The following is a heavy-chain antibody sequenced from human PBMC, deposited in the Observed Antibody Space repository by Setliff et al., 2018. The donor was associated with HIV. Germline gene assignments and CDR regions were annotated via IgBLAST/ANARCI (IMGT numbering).Heavy chain of an antibody. D-gene: IGHD6-13*01. J-gene: IGHJ5*02. V-gene: IGHV4-61*02. CDR3: ARIGSGWSVGWFDP. Sequence: SETLSLTCTVSGGSISSGSYYWSWIRQPAGKGLEWIGRIYTSGSTNYNPSLKRRVTISVDTSKNQFSLKLRSVTAADTAVYYCARIGSGWSVGWFDPWGQGTLVTVSS. CDR2: IYTSGST. CDR1: GGSISSGSYY.